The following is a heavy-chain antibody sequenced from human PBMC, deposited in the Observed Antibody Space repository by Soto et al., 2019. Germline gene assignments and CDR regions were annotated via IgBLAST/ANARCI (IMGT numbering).Heavy chain of an antibody. Sequence: ASETLSLTCTVSGGSISSGGYYWSWIRQHPGKGLEWIGYIYYSGSTYYNPSLKSRVTISVDTSKNQFSLKLSSVTAADTAVYYCARDKVDGGYSYGYYYYGMDVWGQGTTVTVSS. J-gene: IGHJ6*02. CDR3: ARDKVDGGYSYGYYYYGMDV. CDR1: GGSISSGGYY. D-gene: IGHD5-18*01. V-gene: IGHV4-31*03. CDR2: IYYSGST.